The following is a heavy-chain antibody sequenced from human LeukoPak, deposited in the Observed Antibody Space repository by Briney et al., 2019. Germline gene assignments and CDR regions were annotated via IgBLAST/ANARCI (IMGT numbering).Heavy chain of an antibody. CDR2: IGTSSTTI. Sequence: GGSLRLSCAASGLTFSSYTMNWVRQPPGKGLEWVSNIGTSSTTIYYADSVKGRFTISRDNAKNSLYLQMNSLRADDTAVYYCARFAAGGSYYYYMDVWGKGTTVTVSS. D-gene: IGHD6-25*01. V-gene: IGHV3-48*01. CDR1: GLTFSSYT. J-gene: IGHJ6*03. CDR3: ARFAAGGSYYYYMDV.